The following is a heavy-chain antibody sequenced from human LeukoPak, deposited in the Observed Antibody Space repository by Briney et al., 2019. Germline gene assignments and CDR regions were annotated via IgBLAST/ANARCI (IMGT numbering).Heavy chain of an antibody. CDR1: RFIFSSDG. Sequence: GGSLRLSCAASRFIFSSDGMHWVRQAPGKGLEWLAVFSYDGSEIHYADSVKGRFTISKDNSKNTLYLQMNSLRVEDTGLYYCVREQSSDWYRVADHWGRGTLVIVSS. CDR2: FSYDGSEI. CDR3: VREQSSDWYRVADH. J-gene: IGHJ4*02. V-gene: IGHV3-30*03. D-gene: IGHD6-19*01.